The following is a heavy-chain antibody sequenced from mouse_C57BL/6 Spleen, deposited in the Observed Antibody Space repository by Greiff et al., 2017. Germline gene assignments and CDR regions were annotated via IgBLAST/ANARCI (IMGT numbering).Heavy chain of an antibody. V-gene: IGHV1-76*01. D-gene: IGHD2-3*01. CDR1: GYTFTDYY. CDR2: IYPGSGNT. CDR3: ARGYDGYIQEYYFDY. J-gene: IGHJ2*01. Sequence: VQLQQSGAELGRPGASVKLSCKASGYTFTDYYINWVKQRPGQGLEWIARIYPGSGNTYYNEKFKGKATLTAEKSSSTAFMQLSSLTSEDSAVYFCARGYDGYIQEYYFDYWGQGTTLTVSS.